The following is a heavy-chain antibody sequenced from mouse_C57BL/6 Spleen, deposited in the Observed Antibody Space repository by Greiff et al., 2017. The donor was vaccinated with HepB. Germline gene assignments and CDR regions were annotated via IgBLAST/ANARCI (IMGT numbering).Heavy chain of an antibody. CDR2: IYPGNSDT. CDR3: TSQWDYYGSSSYYFDY. J-gene: IGHJ2*01. CDR1: GYTFTSYW. Sequence: VQLKESGTVLARPGASVKMSCKTSGYTFTSYWMHWVKQRPGRGLEWIGAIYPGNSDTSYNQKFKGKAKLTAVTSASTAYMELSSLTNEDSAVYYCTSQWDYYGSSSYYFDYWGQGTTLTVSS. V-gene: IGHV1-5*01. D-gene: IGHD1-1*01.